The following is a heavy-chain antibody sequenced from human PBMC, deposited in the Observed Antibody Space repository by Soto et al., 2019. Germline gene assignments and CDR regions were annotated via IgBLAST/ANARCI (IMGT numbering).Heavy chain of an antibody. CDR1: GYTFTSYG. Sequence: ASVKVSCKASGYTFTSYGIHWVRQAPGQRLEWMGWINAANGDTKYSPKFQGRVTMTTDTSTSTAYMELRSLRSDDTAVYYCARGSGSRPSVDWGQGTLVTVSS. V-gene: IGHV1-3*01. CDR2: INAANGDT. CDR3: ARGSGSRPSVD. J-gene: IGHJ4*02. D-gene: IGHD2-2*01.